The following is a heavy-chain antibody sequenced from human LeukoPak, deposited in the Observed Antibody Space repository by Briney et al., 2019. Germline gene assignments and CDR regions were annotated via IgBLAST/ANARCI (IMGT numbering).Heavy chain of an antibody. V-gene: IGHV1-2*02. J-gene: IGHJ6*03. CDR1: GYTFTGYY. CDR2: INPNSGGT. D-gene: IGHD6-13*01. Sequence: ASVKVSCKASGYTFTGYYINWVRQAPGQGLEWMGWINPNSGGTNYAQKFQGRVTMTRDTSISTAYMELSRLRSDDTAVYYCARQGSSWYGEVYYYYMDVWGKGTTVTISS. CDR3: ARQGSSWYGEVYYYYMDV.